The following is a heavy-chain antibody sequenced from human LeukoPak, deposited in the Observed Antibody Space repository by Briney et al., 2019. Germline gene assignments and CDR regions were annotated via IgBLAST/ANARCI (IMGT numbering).Heavy chain of an antibody. Sequence: GASVKVSCKASGYTFTSHYMFWVRQAPGQGLEWMGIINPSGGSTTYAQNFQGRISMTSDTSTSTVYMELSSLRSEDTAVYYCARDPRTYSSGWYPFDYWGQGTLVTVSS. CDR1: GYTFTSHY. CDR2: INPSGGST. V-gene: IGHV1-46*01. D-gene: IGHD6-19*01. CDR3: ARDPRTYSSGWYPFDY. J-gene: IGHJ4*02.